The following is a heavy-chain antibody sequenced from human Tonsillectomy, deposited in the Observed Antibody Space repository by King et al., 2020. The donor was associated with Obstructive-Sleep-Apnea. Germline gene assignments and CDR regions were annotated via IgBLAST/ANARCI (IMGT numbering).Heavy chain of an antibody. CDR2: FDLEDSEP. D-gene: IGHD2-15*01. Sequence: VQLVESGAEVKKPGASVKVSCKVSGYALTTLTMHWGRQAPGKGLDWMGGFDLEDSEPIYAQKFQGQVTLTADTSTPTAHMELGSRRSEDTAMYYCATVGPSDIVVVVSATGHAFDMWGQGTMVTVSP. CDR1: GYALTTLT. V-gene: IGHV1-24*01. CDR3: ATVGPSDIVVVVSATGHAFDM. J-gene: IGHJ3*02.